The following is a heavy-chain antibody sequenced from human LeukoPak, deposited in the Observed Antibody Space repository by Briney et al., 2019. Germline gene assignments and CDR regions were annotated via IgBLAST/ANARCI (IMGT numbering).Heavy chain of an antibody. V-gene: IGHV1-69*13. CDR3: ARDVFPSIAVAGTPYNWFDP. CDR1: GGTFSSYA. J-gene: IGHJ5*02. Sequence: ASVKVSCKASGGTFSSYAISWVRQAPGQGLEWMGGIIPIFDTANYAQKFQGRVTITADESTSTAYMELSSLRSEDTAVYYCARDVFPSIAVAGTPYNWFDPWGQGTLVTVSS. D-gene: IGHD6-19*01. CDR2: IIPIFDTA.